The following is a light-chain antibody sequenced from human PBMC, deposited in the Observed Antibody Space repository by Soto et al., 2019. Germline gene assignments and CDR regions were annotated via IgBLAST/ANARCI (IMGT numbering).Light chain of an antibody. J-gene: IGKJ4*01. CDR3: QHYGSPLT. V-gene: IGKV3-20*01. Sequence: EIVLTQSPGTLSLSPGGRATLSCRASQSVRSSYLAWYQQRPGQAPRLLIFGASFRATGIPDRFSGSGFGTDFTLTISRLEPEDFAVYYCQHYGSPLTFGGGTKVEIK. CDR1: QSVRSSY. CDR2: GAS.